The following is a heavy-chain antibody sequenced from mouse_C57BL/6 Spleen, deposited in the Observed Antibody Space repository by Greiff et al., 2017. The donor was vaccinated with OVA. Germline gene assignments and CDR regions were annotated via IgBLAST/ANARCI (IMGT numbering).Heavy chain of an antibody. V-gene: IGHV5-9*01. CDR2: ISGGGGNT. D-gene: IGHD2-2*01. Sequence: EVQGVESGGGLVKPGGSLKLSCAASGFTFSSYTMSWVRQTPEKRLEWVATISGGGGNTYYPDSVKGRFTISRDNAKNTLYLQMSSLRSEDTALYYCASLIYYGYDGGYWGQGTTLTVSS. CDR1: GFTFSSYT. J-gene: IGHJ2*01. CDR3: ASLIYYGYDGGY.